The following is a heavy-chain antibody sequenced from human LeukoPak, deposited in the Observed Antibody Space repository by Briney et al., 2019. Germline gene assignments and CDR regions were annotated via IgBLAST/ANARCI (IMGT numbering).Heavy chain of an antibody. CDR2: IYYPGST. Sequence: SETLSLTRTVSGGSISSSSHYWGWIRQPPGKGLEWIGSIYYPGSTYYNPSLKSRVTISVDTSKNQFSLKLSSVTAADTAVYYCARQGVGGYSAYGYWGQGTLVTVSS. J-gene: IGHJ4*02. CDR3: ARQGVGGYSAYGY. D-gene: IGHD5-12*01. V-gene: IGHV4-39*01. CDR1: GGSISSSSHY.